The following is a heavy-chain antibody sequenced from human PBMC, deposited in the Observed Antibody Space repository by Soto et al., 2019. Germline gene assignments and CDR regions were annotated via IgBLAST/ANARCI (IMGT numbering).Heavy chain of an antibody. J-gene: IGHJ1*01. D-gene: IGHD3-10*01. V-gene: IGHV3-21*01. Sequence: GGSLIPSCAPSGFTFSSYIMNLVRQAPGKGLEWVSSISSSSSSCIYYADSVKGRFTISRDNAKNSLYLQMNSLRAEDTAVYHCARDGPMVRGVIRYFQHRGQGTLVTVSS. CDR2: ISSSSSSCI. CDR3: ARDGPMVRGVIRYFQH. CDR1: GFTFSSYI.